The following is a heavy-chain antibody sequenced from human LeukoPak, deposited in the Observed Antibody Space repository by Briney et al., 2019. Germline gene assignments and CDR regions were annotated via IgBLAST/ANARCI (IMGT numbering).Heavy chain of an antibody. D-gene: IGHD2-2*03. J-gene: IGHJ3*02. CDR3: ARERGGFCSSTTCSRAFDI. V-gene: IGHV3-48*03. CDR1: GITFRSYG. CDR2: ISNSDNTI. Sequence: GALRISFATSGITFRSYGIELVRQGPRRGPEWVSFISNSDNTIYYADSVKGRFTISRDNAKNSLYLQMNSLGAEDTALYYCARERGGFCSSTTCSRAFDIWGQGTMVTVSS.